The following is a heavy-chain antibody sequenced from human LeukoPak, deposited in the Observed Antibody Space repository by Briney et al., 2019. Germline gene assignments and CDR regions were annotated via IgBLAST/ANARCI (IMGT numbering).Heavy chain of an antibody. CDR1: GFTVSSCW. CDR2: INKDGSGK. CDR3: ASLSLGY. D-gene: IGHD2/OR15-2a*01. Sequence: GGSLRLSCAASGFTVSSCWMTWVRQTPGKGLEWVASINKDGSGKYYVDSVKGRFTISRDNAKNSLSLQMNSLRVEDGAIYYCASLSLGYWGQGTLVTVSS. V-gene: IGHV3-7*01. J-gene: IGHJ4*02.